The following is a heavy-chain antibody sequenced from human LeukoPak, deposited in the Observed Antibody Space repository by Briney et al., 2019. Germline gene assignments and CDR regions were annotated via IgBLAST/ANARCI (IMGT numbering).Heavy chain of an antibody. CDR2: MRSDGGNT. CDR3: ARGGSLSSYDS. Sequence: GGSQSLLCALSGFILTIFAMHWVRQAPGEGVEYVSVMRSDGGNTSYANSGEGRFTLSRDQSKNAVYLQMGSVRPDDMAVYDCARGGSLSSYDSWGQGTLVTVSS. V-gene: IGHV3-64*01. CDR1: GFILTIFA. J-gene: IGHJ4*02. D-gene: IGHD2/OR15-2a*01.